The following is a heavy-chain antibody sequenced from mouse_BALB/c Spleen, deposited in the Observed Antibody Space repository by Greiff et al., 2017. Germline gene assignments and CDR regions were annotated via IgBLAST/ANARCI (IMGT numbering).Heavy chain of an antibody. CDR1: GFTFSSYA. CDR3: ARDGHDSAMDD. V-gene: IGHV5-9-4*01. Sequence: DVKLVESGGGLVKPGGSLKLSCAASGFTFSSYAMSWVRQSPEKRLEWVAEISSGGSYTYYPDTVTGRFTISRDNAKNTLYLEMSSLRSEDTAMYYCARDGHDSAMDDWGQGTSVTVSS. D-gene: IGHD2-12*01. CDR2: ISSGGSYT. J-gene: IGHJ4*01.